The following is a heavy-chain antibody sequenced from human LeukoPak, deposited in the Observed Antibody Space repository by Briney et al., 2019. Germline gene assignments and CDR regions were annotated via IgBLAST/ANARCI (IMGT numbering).Heavy chain of an antibody. J-gene: IGHJ4*02. V-gene: IGHV1-2*02. Sequence: GASVKVSCKASGYTFTGYYMHWVRQAPGQGLEWMGWINHNSGGTNYAQKFQGRVTVTRDTSISTAYMELSRLRSDDTAVYYCAGQLPHYYDSSGYPAVFDYWGQGTLVTVSS. CDR3: AGQLPHYYDSSGYPAVFDY. CDR2: INHNSGGT. D-gene: IGHD3-22*01. CDR1: GYTFTGYY.